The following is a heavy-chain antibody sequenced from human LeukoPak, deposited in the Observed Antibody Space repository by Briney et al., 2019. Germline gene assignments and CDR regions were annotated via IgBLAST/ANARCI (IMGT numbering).Heavy chain of an antibody. J-gene: IGHJ4*02. CDR2: IKRDGSEK. V-gene: IGHV3-7*01. CDR1: GITFDNYW. CDR3: ARDPDY. Sequence: GGSLRLSCAASGITFDNYWMTWVRQAPGKGLEWVANIKRDGSEKQYVDSVKGRFIVSRDNVENSLYLQMNSLRAEDTAVYYCARDPDYWGQGTLVIVSS.